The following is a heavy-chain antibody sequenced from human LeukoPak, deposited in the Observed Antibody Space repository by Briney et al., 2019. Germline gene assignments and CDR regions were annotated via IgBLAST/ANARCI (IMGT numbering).Heavy chain of an antibody. CDR3: ARDGDGYNPYYYGMDV. Sequence: PSETLSLTCAVYGGSFSGYYWSWIRQPPGKGLEWIGEINHSGSTNYNPSLKSRVTISVDTSKNQFSLKLSSVTAADTAVYYCARDGDGYNPYYYGMDVWGQGTTVTVSS. CDR2: INHSGST. J-gene: IGHJ6*02. V-gene: IGHV4-34*01. D-gene: IGHD5-24*01. CDR1: GGSFSGYY.